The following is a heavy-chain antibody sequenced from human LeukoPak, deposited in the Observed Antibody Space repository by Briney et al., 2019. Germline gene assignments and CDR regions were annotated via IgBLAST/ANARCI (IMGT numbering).Heavy chain of an antibody. J-gene: IGHJ4*02. CDR1: GFTFSSYA. Sequence: GSLRLSCADSGFTFSSYAMSWVRQAPGKGLEWVSGISGSGGSTYYADSVKGRFTISRDNSKNTLYLQMNSLRAEDTAVYYCAKGRQLWYFDYWGQGTLVTVSS. D-gene: IGHD5-18*01. CDR3: AKGRQLWYFDY. V-gene: IGHV3-23*01. CDR2: ISGSGGST.